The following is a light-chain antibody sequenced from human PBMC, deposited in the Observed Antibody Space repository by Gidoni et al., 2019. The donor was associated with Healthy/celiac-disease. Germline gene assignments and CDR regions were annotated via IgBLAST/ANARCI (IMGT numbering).Light chain of an antibody. J-gene: IGKJ4*01. CDR2: LGS. Sequence: DIVMTQSPLSLLVTPCDLASISCMSSQSLLHSNGYNYLDWYLQKPEQSPQLLIYLGSNRASGVPDRFSGSGSGTDFTLKISRVEAEDVGVYYCMQALQTPLTFGGGTKVEIK. V-gene: IGKV2-28*01. CDR3: MQALQTPLT. CDR1: QSLLHSNGYNY.